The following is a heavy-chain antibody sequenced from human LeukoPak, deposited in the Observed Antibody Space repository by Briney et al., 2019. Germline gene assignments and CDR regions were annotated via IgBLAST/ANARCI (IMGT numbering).Heavy chain of an antibody. CDR3: ARDQGSQWFGELS. J-gene: IGHJ5*02. CDR2: INPNSGGT. Sequence: ASVKVSCKASGYTFTGYYMHWVRQAPGQGLEWMGWINPNSGGTNYAQKFQGRVTMTRDTSISTAYMELSRLRSDDTAVYYCARDQGSQWFGELSWGQGTLVTVSS. D-gene: IGHD3-10*01. CDR1: GYTFTGYY. V-gene: IGHV1-2*02.